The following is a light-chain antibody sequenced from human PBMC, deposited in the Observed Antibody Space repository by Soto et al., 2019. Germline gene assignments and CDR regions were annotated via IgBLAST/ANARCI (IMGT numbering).Light chain of an antibody. Sequence: QSVLTQHRSVSGSPGQSITISCTGTSSDVGGYNYVSWYQQHPGKAPKLMIYDVTKRPSGVPDRFSGSKSGNTASLTISGLQAEDEADYCCCSYAGSYSYVFGTGTKVTVL. CDR1: SSDVGGYNY. V-gene: IGLV2-11*01. J-gene: IGLJ1*01. CDR2: DVT. CDR3: CSYAGSYSYV.